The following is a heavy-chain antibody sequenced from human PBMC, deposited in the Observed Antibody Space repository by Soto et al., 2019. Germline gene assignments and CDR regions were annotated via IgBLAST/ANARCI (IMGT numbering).Heavy chain of an antibody. CDR3: ARGRITSWFDP. J-gene: IGHJ5*02. Sequence: SETLSLTCTVSGGSISSGDYYWSWIRQPPGKGLEWIGYIYYSGSTYYNPSLKSRVTISVDTSKNQFSLKLSSVTAADTAVYYCARGRITSWFDPWGQGTLVNVSS. V-gene: IGHV4-30-4*01. CDR1: GGSISSGDYY. CDR2: IYYSGST. D-gene: IGHD3-10*01.